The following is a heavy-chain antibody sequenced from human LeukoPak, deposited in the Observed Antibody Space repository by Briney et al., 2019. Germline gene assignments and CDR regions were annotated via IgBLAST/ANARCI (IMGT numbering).Heavy chain of an antibody. Sequence: PSETLSLTCTVSGGFIDGQYWSWIRQPPGKGLEWIGYIHSNGGTKYNPSLKSQFTRSVDTSKNQFSLKLDSVTAADTAVYYCARHLGGNFGSGTHFVYWGQGTLVTVSS. CDR3: ARHLGGNFGSGTHFVY. CDR1: GGFIDGQY. D-gene: IGHD3-10*01. V-gene: IGHV4-59*11. J-gene: IGHJ4*02. CDR2: IHSNGGT.